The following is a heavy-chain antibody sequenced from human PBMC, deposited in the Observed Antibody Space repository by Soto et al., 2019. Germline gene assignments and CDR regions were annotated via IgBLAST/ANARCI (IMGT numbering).Heavy chain of an antibody. CDR2: AYYRSKWYI. V-gene: IGHV6-1*01. Sequence: QVQLQQSGPGLVKPSQSLSLTCAISGDSVSTNIAAWNWIRQSPSRGLEWLGRAYYRSKWYIDYAAAVESRLTITPDTSKNQLSLQMNSVTPDDTAVYYWARDSLHTSGVVGHIDSWGQGTLVTVSS. D-gene: IGHD2-21*01. J-gene: IGHJ5*01. CDR3: ARDSLHTSGVVGHIDS. CDR1: GDSVSTNIAA.